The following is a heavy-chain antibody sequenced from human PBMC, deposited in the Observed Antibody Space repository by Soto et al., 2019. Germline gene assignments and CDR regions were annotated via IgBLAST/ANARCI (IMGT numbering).Heavy chain of an antibody. CDR1: GFTFSSYW. CDR3: GVCSSWCAFDI. J-gene: IGHJ3*02. Sequence: GGSLRLSCAASGFTFSSYWMSWVRQAPGKGLEWVANIKQDGSEKYYVDSVKGRFTISRDNAKNSLYLQMNSLRAEDTAVYYCGVCSSWCAFDIWGQGTMVTVSS. D-gene: IGHD6-13*01. V-gene: IGHV3-7*01. CDR2: IKQDGSEK.